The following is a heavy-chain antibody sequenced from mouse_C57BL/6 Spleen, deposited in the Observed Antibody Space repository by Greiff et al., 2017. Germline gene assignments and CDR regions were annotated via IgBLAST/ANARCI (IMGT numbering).Heavy chain of an antibody. J-gene: IGHJ2*01. V-gene: IGHV5-6*01. CDR3: ASHATMIAHNSFDY. CDR2: IGSGGGYT. D-gene: IGHD2-4*01. CDR1: GFTFSSYG. Sequence: EVQGVESGADLVKPGGSLKLSCAASGFTFSSYGMSWVRQTPDKGLEWVANIGSGGGYTYYPDSVKGGFTISRDNAKNTMYLQMSSLKTEDTAMYYCASHATMIAHNSFDYWGQGTTLTVSS.